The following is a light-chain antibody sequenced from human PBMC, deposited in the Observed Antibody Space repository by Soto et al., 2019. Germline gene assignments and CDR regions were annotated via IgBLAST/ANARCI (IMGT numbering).Light chain of an antibody. J-gene: IGKJ5*01. CDR2: ATS. Sequence: DIQMTQSPSSLSASVGDKITITCRTSQTISNSFNWYQQKPGRAPKLLIYATSNLQSGVPSRFSGSGSETDFSLTISSLQPEDFATYYCQQSYSTPHNFGQGTRLEIK. CDR1: QTISNS. CDR3: QQSYSTPHN. V-gene: IGKV1-39*01.